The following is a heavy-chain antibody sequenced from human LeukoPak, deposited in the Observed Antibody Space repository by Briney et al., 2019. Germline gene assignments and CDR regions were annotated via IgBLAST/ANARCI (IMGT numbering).Heavy chain of an antibody. Sequence: SQTLSLTCTISGDSVSRNSATWNWIRQSPSRGLEWLGRTFYRSGYFNEYAVSLTSRISINADTSKSQFSLQLNSVAPEDTAVYYCARGRLDYYGMDVWGQGTTVTVSS. V-gene: IGHV6-1*01. CDR2: TFYRSGYFN. CDR1: GDSVSRNSAT. CDR3: ARGRLDYYGMDV. J-gene: IGHJ6*02. D-gene: IGHD3-16*01.